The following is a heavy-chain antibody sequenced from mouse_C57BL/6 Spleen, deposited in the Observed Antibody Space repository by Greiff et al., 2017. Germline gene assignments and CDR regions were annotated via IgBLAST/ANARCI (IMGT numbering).Heavy chain of an antibody. J-gene: IGHJ2*01. CDR3: ARDLNDGYYDYFDY. CDR1: GYSITSGYY. D-gene: IGHD2-3*01. V-gene: IGHV3-6*01. CDR2: ISYDGSN. Sequence: VQLKQSGPGLVKPSQSLSLTCSVTGYSITSGYYWNWIRQFPGNKLEWMGYISYDGSNNYNPSLKNRISITRDTSKNQFFLKLNSVTTEDTATYYCARDLNDGYYDYFDYWGQGTTLTVSS.